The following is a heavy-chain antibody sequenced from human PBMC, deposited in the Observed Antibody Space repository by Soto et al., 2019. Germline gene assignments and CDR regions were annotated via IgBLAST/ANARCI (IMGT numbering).Heavy chain of an antibody. CDR2: IYSGGST. CDR3: ARAKYSSSWCFDY. J-gene: IGHJ4*02. V-gene: IGHV3-53*01. CDR1: GFTVSSNY. Sequence: PGGSLRLSCAASGFTVSSNYMSWVRQAPGKGLEWVSVIYSGGSTYYADSVKGRFTISRDNSKNTLYLQMNSLRAEDTAVYYCARAKYSSSWCFDYWGQGTLVTVSS. D-gene: IGHD6-13*01.